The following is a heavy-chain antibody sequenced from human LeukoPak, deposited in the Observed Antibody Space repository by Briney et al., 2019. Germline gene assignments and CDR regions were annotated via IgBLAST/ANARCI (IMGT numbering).Heavy chain of an antibody. D-gene: IGHD2-21*01. CDR1: GGSISSGDYY. V-gene: IGHV4-30-4*08. J-gene: IGHJ4*02. CDR3: ARDPYCGGDCYSNVGY. Sequence: SETLSLTCTVSGGSISSGDYYWSWIGQPPGKGLEWIGYIYYSGSTYYNPYLKSRVTISVDTSKNQFSLKLSSVTAADTAVYYCARDPYCGGDCYSNVGYWGQGTLVTVSS. CDR2: IYYSGST.